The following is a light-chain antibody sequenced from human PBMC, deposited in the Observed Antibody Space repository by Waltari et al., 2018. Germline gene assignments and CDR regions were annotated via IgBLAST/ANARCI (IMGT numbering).Light chain of an antibody. V-gene: IGLV2-14*01. CDR3: SSQSSNDVVL. Sequence: QSALTQPASVSGSPGQSVTIFCAGTSNDVGGYNSVSWYQEHPGQAPRVIIYDVSDQPSGVSDRFSVSKSGNTASLTISGLQAEDEADYYCSSQSSNDVVLFGGGTKLTVL. CDR2: DVS. J-gene: IGLJ2*01. CDR1: SNDVGGYNS.